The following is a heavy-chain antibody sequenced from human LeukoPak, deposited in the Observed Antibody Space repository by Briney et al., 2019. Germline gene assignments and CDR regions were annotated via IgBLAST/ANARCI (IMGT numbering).Heavy chain of an antibody. CDR1: GYSFTSYW. CDR2: IDPSDSYT. Sequence: GESLKISCKGSGYSFTSYWISWVRQMPGKGLEWMGRIDPSDSYTNYSPSFQGHVTISADKSISTAYLQWSSLKASDTAMYYCARHYYDILSAFDIWGQGTMVTVSS. D-gene: IGHD3-22*01. J-gene: IGHJ3*02. V-gene: IGHV5-10-1*01. CDR3: ARHYYDILSAFDI.